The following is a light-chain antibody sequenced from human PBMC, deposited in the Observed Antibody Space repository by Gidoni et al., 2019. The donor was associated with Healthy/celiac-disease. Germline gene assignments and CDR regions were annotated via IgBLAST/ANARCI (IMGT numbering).Light chain of an antibody. V-gene: IGKV1-27*01. J-gene: IGKJ3*01. Sequence: DIQMTQSPSSLYASVGDRVTITFRASQGISNYLAWYQQKPGKVPKLLIYAASTLQSGVPSRFSGSGSGTDSTLTISSLQPEDVATYYFQKYNSAPFTFXPXTKVDIK. CDR2: AAS. CDR3: QKYNSAPFT. CDR1: QGISNY.